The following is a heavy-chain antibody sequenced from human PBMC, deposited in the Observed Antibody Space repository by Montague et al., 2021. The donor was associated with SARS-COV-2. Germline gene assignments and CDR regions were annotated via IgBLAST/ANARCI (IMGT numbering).Heavy chain of an antibody. V-gene: IGHV3-21*01. Sequence: SRRLSCAASGFTFSSYSMNWVRQAPGKGLEWVSSISSSSSYIYYADSVKGRFTISRDNAKSSLYLQMNSLRAEDTAVYYCARDRVVPAAIVGNWFDPWGQGTLVTVSS. D-gene: IGHD2-2*02. CDR3: ARDRVVPAAIVGNWFDP. CDR1: GFTFSSYS. J-gene: IGHJ5*02. CDR2: ISSSSSYI.